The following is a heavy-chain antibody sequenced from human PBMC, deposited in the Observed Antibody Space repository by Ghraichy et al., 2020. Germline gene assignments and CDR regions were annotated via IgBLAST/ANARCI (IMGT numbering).Heavy chain of an antibody. CDR3: AREQQLSLYYYYYGMDV. Sequence: SQTLSLTCTVSGGSISSYYWSWIRQPAGKGLEWIGRIYTSGSTNYNPSLKSRVTMSVDTSKNQFSLKLSSVTAADTAVYYCAREQQLSLYYYYYGMDVWGQGTTVTVSS. V-gene: IGHV4-4*07. J-gene: IGHJ6*02. CDR2: IYTSGST. D-gene: IGHD6-13*01. CDR1: GGSISSYY.